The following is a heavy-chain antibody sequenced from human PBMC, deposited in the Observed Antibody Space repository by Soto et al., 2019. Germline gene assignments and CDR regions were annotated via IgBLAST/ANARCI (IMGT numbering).Heavy chain of an antibody. Sequence: GASVKVSCKASGYTFTSYGISWVRQAPGQGLEWMGWISAYNGNTNYAQKLQGRVTMTTDTSTSTAYMELRSLRSDDTAVYYWARNPRLGYCSGGSCPPFDYWGQGTLVTVSS. CDR3: ARNPRLGYCSGGSCPPFDY. CDR2: ISAYNGNT. J-gene: IGHJ4*02. CDR1: GYTFTSYG. D-gene: IGHD2-15*01. V-gene: IGHV1-18*04.